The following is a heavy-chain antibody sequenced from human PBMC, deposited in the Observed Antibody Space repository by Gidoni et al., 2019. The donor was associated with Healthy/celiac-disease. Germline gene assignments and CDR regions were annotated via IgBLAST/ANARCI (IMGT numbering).Heavy chain of an antibody. V-gene: IGHV3-11*01. CDR2: ISRSGSTI. CDR1: GVTFRDSY. D-gene: IGHD6-19*01. Sequence: QVQLAESVGCLVMPGGSLRLSSAASGVTFRDSYMSGIRQALGKGLEWVSYISRSGSTIYYADAVKGRFTSSRDNAKNSLYLQMNSLRAEDTAVYYCARDPGHSSVINYYYYGMDVWGQGTTVTVSS. CDR3: ARDPGHSSVINYYYYGMDV. J-gene: IGHJ6*02.